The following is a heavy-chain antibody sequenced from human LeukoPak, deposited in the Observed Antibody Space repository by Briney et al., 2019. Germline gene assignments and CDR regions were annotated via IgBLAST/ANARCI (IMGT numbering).Heavy chain of an antibody. J-gene: IGHJ3*02. D-gene: IGHD3-9*01. V-gene: IGHV1-8*03. CDR1: GYTFTSYD. CDR2: MNPNSGNT. Sequence: ASVKVSCKASGYTFTSYDINWVRQATGQGLEWMGWMNPNSGNTGYAQKFQGRVTITRDTSASTAYMELSSLRSEDTAVYYCARGPYYDILTGLGAFDIWGQGTMVTVSS. CDR3: ARGPYYDILTGLGAFDI.